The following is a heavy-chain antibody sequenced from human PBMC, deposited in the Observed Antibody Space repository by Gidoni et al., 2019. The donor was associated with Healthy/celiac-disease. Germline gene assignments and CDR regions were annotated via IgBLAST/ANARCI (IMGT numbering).Heavy chain of an antibody. J-gene: IGHJ4*02. CDR3: AKDPFIAARTRYYFDY. V-gene: IGHV3-23*01. D-gene: IGHD6-6*01. CDR1: GFPFSSYA. Sequence: EVQLLESGGGLVQPGGSLRLSCAASGFPFSSYAMSWVRQAPGKGLEWVSAISGSGGSTYYADSVKGRFTISRDNSKNTLYLQMNSLRAEDTAVYYCAKDPFIAARTRYYFDYWGQGTLVTVSS. CDR2: ISGSGGST.